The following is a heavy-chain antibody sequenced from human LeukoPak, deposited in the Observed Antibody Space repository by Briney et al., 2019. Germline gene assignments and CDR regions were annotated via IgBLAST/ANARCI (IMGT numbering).Heavy chain of an antibody. CDR1: GGSISSYY. J-gene: IGHJ3*02. CDR2: IYYSGST. V-gene: IGHV4-59*01. Sequence: SETLSLTCTVSGGSISSYYWSWIRQPPGKGLEWIGYIYYSGSTNYNPSLKSRDTISVDTSKNQFSLKLSSVTAADTAVYYCARDGDYYDSSGYYDAFDIWGQGTMVSVSS. CDR3: ARDGDYYDSSGYYDAFDI. D-gene: IGHD3-22*01.